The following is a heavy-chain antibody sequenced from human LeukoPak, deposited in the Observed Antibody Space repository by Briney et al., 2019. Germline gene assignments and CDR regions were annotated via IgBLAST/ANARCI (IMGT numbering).Heavy chain of an antibody. Sequence: GGSLRLSCAASGFTFGSYAMSWVRQAPGKGLEWVSFISPNADRTSKADSVEGRFTISRDNSKNTLYLQMNSLRAEDTAVYYCARDSSGWYVGYYYGMDVWGQGTTVTVSS. CDR3: ARDSSGWYVGYYYGMDV. V-gene: IGHV3-23*01. CDR2: ISPNADRT. D-gene: IGHD6-19*01. CDR1: GFTFGSYA. J-gene: IGHJ6*02.